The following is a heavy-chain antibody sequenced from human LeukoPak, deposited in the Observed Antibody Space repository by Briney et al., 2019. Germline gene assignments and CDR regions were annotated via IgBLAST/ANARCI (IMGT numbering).Heavy chain of an antibody. CDR2: IYTSGST. J-gene: IGHJ6*02. V-gene: IGHV4-4*07. Sequence: PSETLSLTCTVSGGSISSYYWSWIRQPAGKGREGIGRIYTSGSTNDNPSLKRGVTISVDTSKNQFSLNLSSVTAADTAVYYCARERYCSVGSCYRYYYYGMDVWGQGTPVTVSS. D-gene: IGHD2-15*01. CDR1: GGSISSYY. CDR3: ARERYCSVGSCYRYYYYGMDV.